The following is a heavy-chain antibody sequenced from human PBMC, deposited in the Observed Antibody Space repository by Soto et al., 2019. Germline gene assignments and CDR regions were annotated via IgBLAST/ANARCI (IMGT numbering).Heavy chain of an antibody. CDR1: GFTFSSYE. CDR3: ARDFEWELLQDAFDI. D-gene: IGHD1-26*01. V-gene: IGHV3-48*03. Sequence: LRLSCAASGFTFSSYEMNWVRQAPGKGLEWVSYISSSGSTIYYADSVKGRFTISRDNAKNSLYLQMNSLRAEDTAVYYCARDFEWELLQDAFDIWGQGTMVTVSS. CDR2: ISSSGSTI. J-gene: IGHJ3*02.